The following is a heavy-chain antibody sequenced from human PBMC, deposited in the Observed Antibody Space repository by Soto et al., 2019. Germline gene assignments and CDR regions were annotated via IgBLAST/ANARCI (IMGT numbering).Heavy chain of an antibody. D-gene: IGHD3-16*01. CDR1: GGSISSDY. CDR3: ARRYGSHSLDY. Sequence: QVQLQESGPGLVKPSETLSLPCTVSGGSISSDYCSWIRQPPGKGLEWIGYIYYSGSTNYNPSLTGRVTKLVATSRTQFSLMLSSVKASDTAVPYCARRYGSHSLDYWGQGTLVTVSS. J-gene: IGHJ4*02. V-gene: IGHV4-59*08. CDR2: IYYSGST.